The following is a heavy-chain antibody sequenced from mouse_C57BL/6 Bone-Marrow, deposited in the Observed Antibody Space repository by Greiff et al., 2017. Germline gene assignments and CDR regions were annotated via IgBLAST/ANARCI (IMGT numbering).Heavy chain of an antibody. J-gene: IGHJ2*01. Sequence: VKLMESGPGLVQPSQSLSITCTVSGFSLTSYGVHWVRQSPGKGLEWLGVIWSGGSTNHNAAFISRLSISKDNSKSQVFFKMNSLQADDTAIYYCASSFITTVVRDYWGQGTTLTVSS. D-gene: IGHD1-1*01. CDR3: ASSFITTVVRDY. CDR2: IWSGGST. CDR1: GFSLTSYG. V-gene: IGHV2-2*01.